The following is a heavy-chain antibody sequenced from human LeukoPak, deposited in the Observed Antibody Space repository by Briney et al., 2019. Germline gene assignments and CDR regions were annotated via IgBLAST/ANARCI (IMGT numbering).Heavy chain of an antibody. CDR1: GGSISSSNW. CDR2: IYHSGST. Sequence: SETLSLTCAVSGGSISSSNWWSWVRQPSGKGLEWIGEIYHSGSTNYNPSLKSRVTISVDKSKNQFSLKLSSVTAADTAVYYCARRASYSSSSWYVDYWGQGTLVTVSS. J-gene: IGHJ4*02. CDR3: ARRASYSSSSWYVDY. V-gene: IGHV4-4*02. D-gene: IGHD6-13*01.